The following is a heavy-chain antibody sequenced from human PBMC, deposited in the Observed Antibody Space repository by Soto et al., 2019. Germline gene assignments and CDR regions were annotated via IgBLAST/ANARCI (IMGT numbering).Heavy chain of an antibody. CDR1: GGTFSSYA. D-gene: IGHD3-10*01. V-gene: IGHV1-69*13. J-gene: IGHJ5*02. CDR3: ARASITMVRGVIPTTNWFDP. CDR2: IIPIFGTA. Sequence: SVKVSCKASGGTFSSYAISWVRQAPGQGLEWMGGIIPIFGTANYAQKFQGRVTITADESTSTAYMELSSLRSEDTAVYYCARASITMVRGVIPTTNWFDPWGQGTLVTVS.